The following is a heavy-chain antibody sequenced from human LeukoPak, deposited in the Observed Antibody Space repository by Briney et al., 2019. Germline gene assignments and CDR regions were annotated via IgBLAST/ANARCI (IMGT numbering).Heavy chain of an antibody. CDR2: INPNSGGT. CDR1: GYTFTGYY. V-gene: IGHV1-2*02. Sequence: ASVTVSCKASGYTFTGYYMHWVRQAPGQGLEWMGWINPNSGGTNYAQRFQGRVTMTRDTSISTAYMELSSLRSDDTAVYYCARSRSGTYSAWGQGSLVTVSS. J-gene: IGHJ4*02. CDR3: ARSRSGTYSA. D-gene: IGHD1-26*01.